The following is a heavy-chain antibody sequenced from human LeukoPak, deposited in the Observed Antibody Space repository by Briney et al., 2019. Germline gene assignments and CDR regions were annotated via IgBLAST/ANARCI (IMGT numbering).Heavy chain of an antibody. CDR2: IYSGGST. J-gene: IGHJ4*02. CDR1: GFTVSSNY. V-gene: IGHV3-53*01. CDR3: ARAHDY. Sequence: GGSLRLSCAASGFTVSSNYMSWVRQAPGKGLEWVSVIYSGGSTYYGASVKGRFTISRDNSKNTLYLKMTTLRAEETAVNYCARAHDYWGQGTLVTVSS.